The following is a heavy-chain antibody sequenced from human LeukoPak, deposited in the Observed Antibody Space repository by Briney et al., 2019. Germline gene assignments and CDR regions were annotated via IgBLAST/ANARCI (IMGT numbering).Heavy chain of an antibody. CDR3: ARGQGDFWSGYLYYFDY. Sequence: SETLSLTCTVSGGSISSYYWSWIRQPPGKGLEWIGYIYYNGSTNYNPSLKSRVTISVDTSKSQFSLKLSSVTAADTAVYYCARGQGDFWSGYLYYFDYWGQGTLVTVSS. CDR1: GGSISSYY. V-gene: IGHV4-59*01. CDR2: IYYNGST. D-gene: IGHD3-3*01. J-gene: IGHJ4*02.